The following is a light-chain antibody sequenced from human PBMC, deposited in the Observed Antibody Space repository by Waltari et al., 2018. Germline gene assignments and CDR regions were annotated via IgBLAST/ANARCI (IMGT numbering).Light chain of an antibody. CDR2: LTH. J-gene: IGLJ2*01. V-gene: IGLV1-47*01. Sequence: QSVLTQPPSASGTPGQSVTISCSGSLSNIGTHYVYWYQQLPGTAPNLLIYLTHPRPSGVPDRFSASKSGTSASLAISGLRFEDEGDYYCATRDEGPTVVFGGGTKVTVL. CDR3: ATRDEGPTVV. CDR1: LSNIGTHY.